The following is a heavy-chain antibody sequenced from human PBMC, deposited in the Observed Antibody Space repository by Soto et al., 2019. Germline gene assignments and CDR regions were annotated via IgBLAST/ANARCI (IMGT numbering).Heavy chain of an antibody. CDR2: ISDNGRTI. D-gene: IGHD3-16*01. Sequence: QVHLVESGGGLVKPGGSLRLSCAASGFTIGNYYMTWFRQAPGKGLEWVAYISDNGRTIFHADSVKGRFTISRDNAENSLYLQMNSLRADDTALYYCARGEFRLKAFDIWGQGTMVSVSS. CDR1: GFTIGNYY. J-gene: IGHJ3*02. CDR3: ARGEFRLKAFDI. V-gene: IGHV3-11*01.